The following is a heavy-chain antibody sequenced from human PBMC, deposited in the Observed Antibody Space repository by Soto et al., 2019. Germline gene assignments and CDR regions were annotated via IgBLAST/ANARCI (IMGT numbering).Heavy chain of an antibody. CDR2: INHSGST. J-gene: IGHJ3*02. Sequence: PSETLSLTCTVSGDSINNYYWNWIRQPPGKGLEWIGEINHSGSTNYNPSLKSRVTISVDKSKNQFSLKLSSVTAADTAVYYCARKWVVEDHDAFDIWGQGTMVTVSS. CDR3: ARKWVVEDHDAFDI. CDR1: GDSINNYY. D-gene: IGHD2-15*01. V-gene: IGHV4-34*01.